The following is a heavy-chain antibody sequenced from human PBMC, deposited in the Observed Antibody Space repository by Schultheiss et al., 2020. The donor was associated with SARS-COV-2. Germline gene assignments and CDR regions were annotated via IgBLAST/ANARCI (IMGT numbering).Heavy chain of an antibody. D-gene: IGHD4-11*01. CDR3: ARRDSGVTTYDY. CDR2: IYYSGST. V-gene: IGHV4-31*03. J-gene: IGHJ4*02. CDR1: GGSISSGGYY. Sequence: SQTLSLTCTVSGGSISSGGYYWSWIRQHPGKGLEWIGYIYYSGSTNYNPSLKSRVTISVDTSKNQFSLKLSSVTAADTAVYYCARRDSGVTTYDYWGQGTLVTVSS.